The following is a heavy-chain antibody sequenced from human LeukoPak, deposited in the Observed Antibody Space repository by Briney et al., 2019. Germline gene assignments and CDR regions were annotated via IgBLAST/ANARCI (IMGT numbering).Heavy chain of an antibody. V-gene: IGHV4-34*01. CDR1: GGSFSGYY. J-gene: IGHJ6*03. CDR2: MNTSGST. D-gene: IGHD3-22*01. Sequence: SETLSLTCAVYGGSFSGYYWTWIRQTPEKGLEWIGEMNTSGSTNYNPSLKSRVTISVDTSKSQFALELSSVTATDTAVYYCARGRQDVTMIVVVMTAVSYYLDVWGKGTTVTVS. CDR3: ARGRQDVTMIVVVMTAVSYYLDV.